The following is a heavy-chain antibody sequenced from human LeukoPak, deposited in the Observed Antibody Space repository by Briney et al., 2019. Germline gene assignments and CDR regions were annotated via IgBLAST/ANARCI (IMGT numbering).Heavy chain of an antibody. V-gene: IGHV4-4*08. CDR1: GGSISSYY. CDR2: IYTSGST. Sequence: SETLSLTCTVSGGSISSYYWSWLRQPPGKGLEGIGYIYTSGSTNYNPSLKSRVTMSVDTSKNQFSLKLSSVTAADTAVYYCARENSSQLLDYWGQGTLVTVSS. J-gene: IGHJ4*02. CDR3: ARENSSQLLDY. D-gene: IGHD6-13*01.